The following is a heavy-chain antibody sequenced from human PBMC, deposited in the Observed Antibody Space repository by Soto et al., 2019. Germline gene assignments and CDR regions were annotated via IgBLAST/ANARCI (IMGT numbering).Heavy chain of an antibody. CDR2: INHSGST. V-gene: IGHV4-34*01. D-gene: IGHD3-16*01. CDR3: ARLYGYYYHYYMDV. CDR1: GGSFSGYY. Sequence: SETLSLTCAVYGGSFSGYYWSWIRQPPGKGLEWIGEINHSGSTNYNPSLKSRVTISIDTSKNQFSLNLSSVTAADTAVYYCARLYGYYYHYYMDVWGKGTTVTVSS. J-gene: IGHJ6*03.